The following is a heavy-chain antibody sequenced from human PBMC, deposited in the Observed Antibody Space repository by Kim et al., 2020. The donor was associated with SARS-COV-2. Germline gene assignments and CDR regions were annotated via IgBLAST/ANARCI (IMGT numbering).Heavy chain of an antibody. V-gene: IGHV3-23*01. D-gene: IGHD3-10*01. CDR3: AKFGSGSYDAFDI. Sequence: YADHEKGRFNISRDNSKSTLYLQMNRLRAEDTAVYYCAKFGSGSYDAFDIWGQGTMVTVSS. J-gene: IGHJ3*02.